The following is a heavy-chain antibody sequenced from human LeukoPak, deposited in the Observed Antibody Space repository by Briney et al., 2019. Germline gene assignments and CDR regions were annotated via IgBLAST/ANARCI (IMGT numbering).Heavy chain of an antibody. Sequence: GGSLRLPCAPCGLTFSSYGVLGVRQARGRGLEGVAVKWYDGSNKYYARSVKGRLAISRDTSRNTLYPQMNHLRAGDTAVYYCAKDWSFGSGSPTFDYWGQGPLVTVSS. CDR1: GLTFSSYG. J-gene: IGHJ4*02. CDR3: AKDWSFGSGSPTFDY. D-gene: IGHD3-10*01. CDR2: KWYDGSNK. V-gene: IGHV3-33*06.